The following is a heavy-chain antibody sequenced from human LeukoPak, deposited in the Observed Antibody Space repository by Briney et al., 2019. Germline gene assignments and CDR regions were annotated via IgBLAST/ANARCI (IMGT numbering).Heavy chain of an antibody. CDR2: IYYSGST. J-gene: IGHJ5*02. D-gene: IGHD6-19*01. CDR1: GGSISSGGYY. V-gene: IGHV4-31*03. CDR3: ARGPSPKSRTVVAGNWFDP. Sequence: SETLSLTCTVSGGSISSGGYYWSWIRQHPGKGLEWIGYIYYSGSTYYNPSLKSRVTISVDTSKNQFSLKLSSVTAADTAVYYCARGPSPKSRTVVAGNWFDPWGQGTLVTVSS.